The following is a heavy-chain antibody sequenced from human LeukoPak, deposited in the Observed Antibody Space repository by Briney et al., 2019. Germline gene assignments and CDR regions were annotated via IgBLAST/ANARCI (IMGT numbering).Heavy chain of an antibody. D-gene: IGHD3-22*01. CDR1: GGSISSHY. J-gene: IGHJ3*02. V-gene: IGHV4-59*11. Sequence: SETLSLTCTVSGGSISSHYWSWIRQPPGKGLEWIGYIYYSGSTNYNPSLKSRVTISIDTSKNQFSLKLSSVTAVDTAVYYCAREFVGSSGYYSDAFDIWGQGTMVTVSS. CDR3: AREFVGSSGYYSDAFDI. CDR2: IYYSGST.